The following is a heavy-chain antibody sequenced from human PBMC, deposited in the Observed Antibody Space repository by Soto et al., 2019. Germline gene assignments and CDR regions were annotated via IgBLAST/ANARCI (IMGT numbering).Heavy chain of an antibody. J-gene: IGHJ6*03. CDR3: AKDLFRFLEWLHPYYYYMDV. D-gene: IGHD3-3*01. V-gene: IGHV3-23*01. CDR1: GFTFSSYA. Sequence: GGSLRLSCAASGFTFSSYAMSWVRQAPGKGLEWVSAISGSGGSTYYADSVKGRFTISRDNSKNTLYLQMNSLRAEDTAVYYCAKDLFRFLEWLHPYYYYMDVWGKGPRVTVSS. CDR2: ISGSGGST.